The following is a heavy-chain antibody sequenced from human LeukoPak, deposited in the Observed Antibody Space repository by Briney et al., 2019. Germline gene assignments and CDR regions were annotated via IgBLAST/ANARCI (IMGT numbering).Heavy chain of an antibody. Sequence: GASVKVSCTASGGTFSSYAIIWVRQAPGQGLEWMGGLIPIFGTANYAQKFQGRVTITADKSTSTAYMELSSLRSEDTAVYYCARTRRTTMIVVVKDAFDPWGQGTLVTVSS. J-gene: IGHJ5*02. CDR3: ARTRRTTMIVVVKDAFDP. D-gene: IGHD3-22*01. V-gene: IGHV1-69*06. CDR2: LIPIFGTA. CDR1: GGTFSSYA.